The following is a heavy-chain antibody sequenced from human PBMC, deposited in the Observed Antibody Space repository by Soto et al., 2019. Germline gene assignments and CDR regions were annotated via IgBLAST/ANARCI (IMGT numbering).Heavy chain of an antibody. V-gene: IGHV5-51*01. D-gene: IGHD3-22*01. CDR3: ARKGKSGYFNWFDP. J-gene: IGHJ5*02. CDR2: IFPSDSDT. Sequence: ESLKISCRTSGYKFTSSWIAWVRQMPGKGLEWMGIIFPSDSDTRYSPSFQGQVTISADRSTSTVFLQWASLKASDTAVYFCARKGKSGYFNWFDPWGQGTLVTVSS. CDR1: GYKFTSSW.